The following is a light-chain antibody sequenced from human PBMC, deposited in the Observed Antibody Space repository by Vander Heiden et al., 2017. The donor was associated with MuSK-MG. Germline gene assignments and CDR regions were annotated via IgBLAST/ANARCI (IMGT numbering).Light chain of an antibody. Sequence: EIVLTQSPGPLSLSPGERATLSCRASQSVSSSNLAWYQQKPGQAPRLLIYGAASRATGIPDRFSGSGSGTDFTLTSSRLEPEDFAVYYCQQYGSSRTFGQGTKVEIK. V-gene: IGKV3-20*01. CDR2: GAA. J-gene: IGKJ1*01. CDR1: QSVSSSN. CDR3: QQYGSSRT.